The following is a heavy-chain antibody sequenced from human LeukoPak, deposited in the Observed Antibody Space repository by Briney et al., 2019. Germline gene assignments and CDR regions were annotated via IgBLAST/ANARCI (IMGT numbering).Heavy chain of an antibody. CDR1: GSTFSSYG. CDR3: ARTGRLQYGDYVVFDY. J-gene: IGHJ4*02. Sequence: GGSLRLSCAASGSTFSSYGMHWVRQAPGKGLEWVAVISYDGSNKYYADSVKGRFTFSRDNAKNSLYLQMNSLRAEDTAVYYCARTGRLQYGDYVVFDYWGQGTLVTVSS. V-gene: IGHV3-30*03. D-gene: IGHD4-17*01. CDR2: ISYDGSNK.